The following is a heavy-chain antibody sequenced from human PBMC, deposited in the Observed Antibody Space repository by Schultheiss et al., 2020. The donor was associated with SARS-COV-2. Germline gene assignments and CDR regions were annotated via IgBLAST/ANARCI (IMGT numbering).Heavy chain of an antibody. CDR1: GYTFTGYY. CDR3: ARGAPYYDTSGNYHGDF. D-gene: IGHD3-22*01. CDR2: INPNSGGT. V-gene: IGHV1-2*02. Sequence: ASVKVSCKASGYTFTGYYMHWVRQAPGQGLEWMGWINPNSGGTNYAQKFQGRVTMTRDTSISTAYMELSRLRSEDTAVYYCARGAPYYDTSGNYHGDFWGQGTMVTVSS. J-gene: IGHJ3*01.